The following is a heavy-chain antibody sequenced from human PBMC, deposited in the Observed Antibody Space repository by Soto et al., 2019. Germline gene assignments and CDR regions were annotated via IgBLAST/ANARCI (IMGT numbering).Heavy chain of an antibody. V-gene: IGHV1-18*01. Sequence: ASVKVSCKASGYTFTSYGISWVRQAPGQGLEWMGWISAYNGKTNYAQKLQGRATMTTDTSTSTAYMELKSLRSDDTAVYYCARFRGSYGDYITPFDYWGQGTLVTVSS. J-gene: IGHJ4*02. CDR3: ARFRGSYGDYITPFDY. D-gene: IGHD4-17*01. CDR2: ISAYNGKT. CDR1: GYTFTSYG.